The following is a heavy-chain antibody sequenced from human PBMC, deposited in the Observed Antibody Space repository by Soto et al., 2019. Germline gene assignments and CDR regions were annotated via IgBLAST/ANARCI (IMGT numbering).Heavy chain of an antibody. CDR1: GGSINSGGYS. CDR2: IYHTGNT. CDR3: ARVERTLSTPFAYGMDV. D-gene: IGHD2-2*01. J-gene: IGHJ6*02. V-gene: IGHV4-30-2*01. Sequence: QLQLQESGSGLVKPSQTLSLTCTVSGGSINSGGYSWIWIRQPPGKGLEWIGYIYHTGNTFYNPPLQSRVTISVAQSKNQFSLSLGSVTAADTAMYYCARVERTLSTPFAYGMDVWGQGTTVTVSS.